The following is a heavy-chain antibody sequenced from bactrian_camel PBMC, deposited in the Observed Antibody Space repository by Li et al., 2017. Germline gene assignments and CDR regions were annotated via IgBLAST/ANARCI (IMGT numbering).Heavy chain of an antibody. J-gene: IGHJ6*01. CDR1: GFRFGNIFTHCN. CDR3: TAVSGY. CDR2: IKTDGTT. V-gene: IGHV3S53*01. Sequence: VQLVESGGGSVQAGGSLKLSCAASGFRFGNIFTHCNMGWYRQTPGAERALVSRIKTDGTTTYANSVKGRFTLSQDNAKNVLYLQMNNLKAEDTAVYYCTAVSGYWGQGTQVTVS.